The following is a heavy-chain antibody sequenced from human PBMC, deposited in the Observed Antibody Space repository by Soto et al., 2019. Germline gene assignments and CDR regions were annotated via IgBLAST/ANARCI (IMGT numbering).Heavy chain of an antibody. CDR1: GGTFSSYA. V-gene: IGHV1-69*06. Sequence: SVKVSCKASGGTFSSYAISWVRQAPGQGLEWMGGIIPIFGTANYAQKFQGRVTITADKSTSTAYMELSSLRSEDTAVYYCARDIPQAYCGGDCYRPPAFDIWGQGTMVTVSS. CDR2: IIPIFGTA. J-gene: IGHJ3*02. D-gene: IGHD2-21*02. CDR3: ARDIPQAYCGGDCYRPPAFDI.